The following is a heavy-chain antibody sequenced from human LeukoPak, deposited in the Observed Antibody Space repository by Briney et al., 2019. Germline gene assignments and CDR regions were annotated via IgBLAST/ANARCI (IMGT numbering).Heavy chain of an antibody. V-gene: IGHV3-9*01. D-gene: IGHD5-18*01. CDR3: AKDIMLNAGMGLDYGMDV. CDR1: GFTFDDYA. CDR2: INWNSGSI. Sequence: GRSLRLSCAASGFTFDDYAMHWVRQAPGKGLEWVSGINWNSGSIGYADSVKGRFTISRDNAKNSLYLQMNSLRAEDTALYYCAKDIMLNAGMGLDYGMDVWGQGTTVTVSS. J-gene: IGHJ6*02.